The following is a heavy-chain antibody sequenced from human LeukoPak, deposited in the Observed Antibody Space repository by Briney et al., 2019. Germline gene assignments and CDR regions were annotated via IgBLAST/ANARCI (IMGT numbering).Heavy chain of an antibody. Sequence: GGSLRLSCAASGFTFSSYGMHWVRQAPGKGLEWVAVISYDGSNKYYADSVKGRFTISRDNSKNTLYLQMNSLRAEDTAVYYCAKDDEVGITIFGVITETPDYYGMDVWGQGTTVTVSS. D-gene: IGHD3-3*01. CDR3: AKDDEVGITIFGVITETPDYYGMDV. CDR2: ISYDGSNK. J-gene: IGHJ6*02. CDR1: GFTFSSYG. V-gene: IGHV3-30*18.